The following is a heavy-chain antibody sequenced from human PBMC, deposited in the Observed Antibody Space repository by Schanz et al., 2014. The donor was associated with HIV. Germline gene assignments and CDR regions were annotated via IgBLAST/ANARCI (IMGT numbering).Heavy chain of an antibody. CDR1: GGTFSSYA. Sequence: QVQLVQSGAEVKKPGSSVKVSCKASGGTFSSYAISWVRQAPGQGLEWMGGIIPIFGTANSAQRFQGRVTITADESTSTAYMELSSLRSEDTAVYYCASGRFDTVIWWGDAFLIWGRGTTVSVTS. CDR3: ASGRFDTVIWWGDAFLI. J-gene: IGHJ6*02. D-gene: IGHD5-18*01. CDR2: IIPIFGTA. V-gene: IGHV1-69*12.